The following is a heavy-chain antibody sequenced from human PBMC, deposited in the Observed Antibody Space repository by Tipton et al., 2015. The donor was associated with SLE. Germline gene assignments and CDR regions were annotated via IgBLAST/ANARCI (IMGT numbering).Heavy chain of an antibody. V-gene: IGHV3-23*01. Sequence: SLRLSFAASGFTFSNYAMSWVRQAPGKGLEWVSAISGSGGSTHYADSVKGRVTISRDNSKSTLYLQMNSLRAEDTAVYYCAKALAQYYDILTGYYKGKYFDYWGQGTLVTVSS. CDR1: GFTFSNYA. D-gene: IGHD3-9*01. CDR2: ISGSGGST. J-gene: IGHJ4*02. CDR3: AKALAQYYDILTGYYKGKYFDY.